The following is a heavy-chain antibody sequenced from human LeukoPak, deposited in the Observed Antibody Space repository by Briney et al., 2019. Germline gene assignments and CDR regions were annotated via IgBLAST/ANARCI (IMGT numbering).Heavy chain of an antibody. D-gene: IGHD3-10*01. CDR3: AKDSYYGSGSYFYFDY. CDR2: INSDGSST. J-gene: IGHJ4*02. CDR1: GFTFSQDW. Sequence: GGSLRLSCAASGFTFSQDWMHWVRQAPGKGLVWVSRINSDGSSTNYPDSVKGRFTISRDNSKNTLYLQMNSLRPEDTAVYYCAKDSYYGSGSYFYFDYWGQGTLVTVSS. V-gene: IGHV3-74*01.